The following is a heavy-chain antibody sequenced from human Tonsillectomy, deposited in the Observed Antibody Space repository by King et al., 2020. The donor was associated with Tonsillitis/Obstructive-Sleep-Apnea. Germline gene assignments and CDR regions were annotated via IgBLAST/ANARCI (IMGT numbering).Heavy chain of an antibody. CDR3: ARGDFWSGWDY. CDR2: IYYSGST. D-gene: IGHD3-3*01. Sequence: VQLQESGPGLVKPSETLSLTCTVSGGSISSYYWSWIRQPPGKGLEWIGYIYYSGSTNYNPSLKSRVTISVDTSKNQFSLKLSSVTAADTAVYYCARGDFWSGWDYLGQGTLVTVSS. CDR1: GGSISSYY. V-gene: IGHV4-59*01. J-gene: IGHJ4*02.